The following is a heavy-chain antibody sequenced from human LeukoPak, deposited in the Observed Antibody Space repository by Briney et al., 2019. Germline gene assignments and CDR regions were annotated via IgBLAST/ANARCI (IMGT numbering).Heavy chain of an antibody. CDR1: SGSISSDQSY. J-gene: IGHJ6*03. Sequence: SETLSLTCIVSSGSISSDQSYWGWIRQPPAKGLEWLGRIYYSGNTFINPSLRGRVTLSVDTSKNQYSLKLSSVAAADTAVYYCARTPLKGSRKHYYCYYYMDGWGKATTVAVCS. D-gene: IGHD6-13*01. CDR3: ARTPLKGSRKHYYCYYYMDG. CDR2: IYYSGNT. V-gene: IGHV4-39*07.